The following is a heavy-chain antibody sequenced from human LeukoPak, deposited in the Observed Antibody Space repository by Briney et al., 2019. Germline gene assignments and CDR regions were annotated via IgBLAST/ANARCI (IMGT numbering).Heavy chain of an antibody. CDR2: IYYSGST. CDR3: ARVYCSGGRCYGYFYY. D-gene: IGHD2-15*01. J-gene: IGHJ4*02. V-gene: IGHV4-59*01. Sequence: PSETLSLTCTVSGGSISSYYWSWIRQPPGKGLEWIGYIYYSGSTNYNPSLMSRVTISVDTSKNQFSLKLSSMTDADTAGYYCARVYCSGGRCYGYFYYWGQGTLVTVSS. CDR1: GGSISSYY.